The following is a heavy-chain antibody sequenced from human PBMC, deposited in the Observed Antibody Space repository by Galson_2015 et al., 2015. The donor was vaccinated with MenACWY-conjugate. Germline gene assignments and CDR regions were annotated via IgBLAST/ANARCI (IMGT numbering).Heavy chain of an antibody. CDR3: GRIGTPYNFGSP. CDR2: LCGDGSGK. D-gene: IGHD1-1*01. Sequence: SLRLSCAASGFTFSDYCMHWVRHAPGKGLVWVSRLCGDGSGKTYAGSVKGRFSISMDNAETTLYLQMNSLRAEDTAVYYCGRIGTPYNFGSPWGQGTLVTVSS. CDR1: GFTFSDYC. J-gene: IGHJ5*02. V-gene: IGHV3-74*01.